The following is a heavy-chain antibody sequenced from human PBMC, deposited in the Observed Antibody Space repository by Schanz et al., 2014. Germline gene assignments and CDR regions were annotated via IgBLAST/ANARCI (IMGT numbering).Heavy chain of an antibody. Sequence: EVQLLESGGGLVQPGGSLRLSCAASEFTFSTDAMSWVRQAPGKGLEWVSAISASGGTTYYADSVKGRFTISRDNSKNTLYLQMNSLRAEDTAVYYCAKDISDTSGKDDYWGQGTLVTVSS. CDR2: ISASGGTT. D-gene: IGHD3-22*01. V-gene: IGHV3-23*01. CDR1: EFTFSTDA. J-gene: IGHJ4*02. CDR3: AKDISDTSGKDDY.